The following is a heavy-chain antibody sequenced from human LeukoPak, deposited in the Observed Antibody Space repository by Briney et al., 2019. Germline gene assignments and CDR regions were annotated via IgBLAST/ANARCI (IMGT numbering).Heavy chain of an antibody. D-gene: IGHD6-19*01. CDR3: AKDPSWRLIAVPY. J-gene: IGHJ4*02. CDR1: GFTFSSYA. Sequence: GGSLRLSCEASGFTFSSYAMAWVRQAPGKGLEWVSSITIGGGRTYYADSVKGRFTISRDNSKNTLSLQMSSLRAEDTAVYYCAKDPSWRLIAVPYWGQGTLVTVSS. V-gene: IGHV3-23*01. CDR2: ITIGGGRT.